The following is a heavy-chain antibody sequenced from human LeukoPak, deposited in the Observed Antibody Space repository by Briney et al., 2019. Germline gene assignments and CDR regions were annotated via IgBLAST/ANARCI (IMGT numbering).Heavy chain of an antibody. J-gene: IGHJ4*02. CDR1: GGSISSGSYY. CDR3: ASVGGSSGWYAPID. CDR2: IYTSGST. V-gene: IGHV4-61*02. D-gene: IGHD6-19*01. Sequence: PSETLSLTCTVSGGSISSGSYYWSWIRQPAGKGLEWIGRIYTSGSTNYNPSLKSRVTISVDTSKNQSSLKLSSVTAADTAVYYCASVGGSSGWYAPIDWGQGTLVTVSS.